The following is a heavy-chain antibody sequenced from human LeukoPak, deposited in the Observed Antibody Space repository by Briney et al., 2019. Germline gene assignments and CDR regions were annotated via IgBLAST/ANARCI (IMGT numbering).Heavy chain of an antibody. Sequence: LTGGSLRLSCAASGFTFSSYGMHWVRQAPGKGLEWVAVISYDGSNKYYADSVKGRFTISRDNSKNTLYLQMNSLRAEDTAVYYCAKGEGIVVVPAALTDYWGQGTLVTVSS. D-gene: IGHD2-2*01. J-gene: IGHJ4*02. CDR2: ISYDGSNK. CDR3: AKGEGIVVVPAALTDY. CDR1: GFTFSSYG. V-gene: IGHV3-30*18.